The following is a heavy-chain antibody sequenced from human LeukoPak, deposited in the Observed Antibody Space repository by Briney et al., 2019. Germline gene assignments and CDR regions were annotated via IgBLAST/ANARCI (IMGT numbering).Heavy chain of an antibody. V-gene: IGHV3-7*01. CDR3: ASGAHIVVVTGDVFDI. D-gene: IGHD2-21*02. J-gene: IGHJ3*02. CDR2: IKQDGSEK. Sequence: GGSLRLSCAASGFTFSSYWMSWVRQAPGKGLEWVANIKQDGSEKYYVDSVKGRFTISRDNAKNSLYLQMNSLRAEDTAVYYCASGAHIVVVTGDVFDIWGQGTMVTVSS. CDR1: GFTFSSYW.